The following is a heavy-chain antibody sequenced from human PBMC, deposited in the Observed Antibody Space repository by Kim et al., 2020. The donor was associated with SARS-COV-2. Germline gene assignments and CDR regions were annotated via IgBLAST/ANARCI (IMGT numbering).Heavy chain of an antibody. Sequence: GGSLRLSCAASGFTFSSYAMHWVRQAPGKGLEWVAVISYDGGNKYYADSVKGRFTISRDNSKNTLYLQMNSLRAEDTAVYYCARDRVPWLLHYQELDYWGQGTLVTVSS. V-gene: IGHV3-30-3*01. CDR1: GFTFSSYA. CDR3: ARDRVPWLLHYQELDY. J-gene: IGHJ4*02. D-gene: IGHD3-22*01. CDR2: ISYDGGNK.